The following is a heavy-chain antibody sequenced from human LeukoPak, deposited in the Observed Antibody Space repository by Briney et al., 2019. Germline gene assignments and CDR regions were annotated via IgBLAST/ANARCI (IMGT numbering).Heavy chain of an antibody. J-gene: IGHJ4*02. CDR2: ISSSGSTI. Sequence: GGSLRLSCAASGFXFSSYEINWVRQAPGKGLEWDSYISSSGSTIFYADSVKGRFTISRDNAKNSLFLQMNSLRAEDTAVYYCARGYCSGTTCPWGYWGQGTLVTVSS. V-gene: IGHV3-48*03. CDR1: GFXFSSYE. CDR3: ARGYCSGTTCPWGY. D-gene: IGHD2-2*01.